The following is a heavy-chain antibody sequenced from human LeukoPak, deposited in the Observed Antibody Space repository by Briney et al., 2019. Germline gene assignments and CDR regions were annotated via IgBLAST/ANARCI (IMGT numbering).Heavy chain of an antibody. CDR3: AKDQSRVGASDPFDS. Sequence: GGSLRLSCAASGFTFTNCAITWVRQAPGKGLEWVSSISGSGASTYYADSVRGRFTISRDNSKNTVYLQMNGLSVEDTALYYCAKDQSRVGASDPFDSWGQGTQVTVSS. D-gene: IGHD1-26*01. CDR2: ISGSGAST. J-gene: IGHJ5*01. CDR1: GFTFTNCA. V-gene: IGHV3-23*01.